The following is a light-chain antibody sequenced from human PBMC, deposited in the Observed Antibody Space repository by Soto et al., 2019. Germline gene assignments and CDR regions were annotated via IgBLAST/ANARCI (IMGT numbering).Light chain of an antibody. Sequence: QSVLTQPASVSGSPGQSITISCTATSSDVGGYNYVSWYQQHPGKAPKLIIYEVSNRPSGVSNRFSGSKSGDTASLTISGLHAEDEADYYCSSYTSSSTLYVFGTGTKLTVL. CDR3: SSYTSSSTLYV. CDR2: EVS. J-gene: IGLJ1*01. V-gene: IGLV2-14*01. CDR1: SSDVGGYNY.